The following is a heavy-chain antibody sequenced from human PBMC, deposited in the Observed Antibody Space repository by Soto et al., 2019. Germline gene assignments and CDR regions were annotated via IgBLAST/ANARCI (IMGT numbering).Heavy chain of an antibody. J-gene: IGHJ5*02. V-gene: IGHV4-4*07. CDR1: GGSISKFY. CDR2: VYATGTT. Sequence: SETLSLTCNVSGGSISKFYWAWIRKTAGNGLEWMGRVYATGTTDYNPSLRSRVAMSVDISKKTFSLRLRSVTGEDSGVYYCVRDGSKSLRDWFDTCGQ. CDR3: VRDGSKSLRDWFDT.